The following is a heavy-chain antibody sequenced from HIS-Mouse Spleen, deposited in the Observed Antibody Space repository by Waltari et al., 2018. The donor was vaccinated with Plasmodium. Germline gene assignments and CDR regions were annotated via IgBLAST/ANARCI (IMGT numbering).Heavy chain of an antibody. D-gene: IGHD6-13*01. V-gene: IGHV1-2*02. CDR3: ARVLGYKAAAGTFVEYFQH. CDR1: GYTFTGYY. CDR2: INPNSGGT. J-gene: IGHJ1*01. Sequence: QVQLVQSGAEVKKPGASVKVSCKASGYTFTGYYMHWVRQAPGQGLEWLGWINPNSGGTNEAQKFHGRVTMTRDTSISTAYLELSRLRSDDTAVYYCARVLGYKAAAGTFVEYFQHWGQGTLVTVSS.